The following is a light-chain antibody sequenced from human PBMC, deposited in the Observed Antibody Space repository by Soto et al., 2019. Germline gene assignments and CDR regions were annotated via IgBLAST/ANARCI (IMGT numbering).Light chain of an antibody. CDR3: QQYGSSIT. J-gene: IGKJ5*01. CDR2: GAS. CDR1: QSVSSSY. V-gene: IGKV3-20*01. Sequence: EIVLTQSRGSLSLSPGERATLSCRASQSVSSSYLAWYQQKPGQAPRLLIYGASSRATGIPDRFSGSGSGTDFTLTISRLEPEDFAVYYCQQYGSSITFGQGTRQEIK.